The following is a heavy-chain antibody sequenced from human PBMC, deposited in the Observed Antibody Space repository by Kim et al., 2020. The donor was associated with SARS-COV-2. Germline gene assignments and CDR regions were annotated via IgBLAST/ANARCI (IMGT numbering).Heavy chain of an antibody. D-gene: IGHD1-20*01. CDR3: AIKGAGRYYYSMDV. CDR2: IYYSGST. CDR1: GGSISSYY. Sequence: SETLSLTCTVSGGSISSYYWSWIRQPPGKGLEWIGYIYYSGSTNYNPSLKSRVTISVDTSKNQFSLKLSSVTAADTAVYYCAIKGAGRYYYSMDVWGKGT. J-gene: IGHJ6*03. V-gene: IGHV4-59*01.